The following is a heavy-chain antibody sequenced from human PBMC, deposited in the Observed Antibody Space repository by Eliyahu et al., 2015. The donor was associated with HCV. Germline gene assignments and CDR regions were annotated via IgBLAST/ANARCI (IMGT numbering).Heavy chain of an antibody. J-gene: IGHJ5*02. V-gene: IGHV1-18*01. CDR2: ISSDNGHT. D-gene: IGHD2/OR15-2a*01. CDR3: ARVLPLDYLGWFDP. Sequence: QVQLVQSGAEVKKPGATVKVSCKASDDTFTKFGITWVRQAPGQGLEWMGWISSDNGHTKYSQKFQGRVTMTTDTSTRTTYMELRSLRSDDTAIYYCARVLPLDYLGWFDPWGQGTLVTVSS. CDR1: DDTFTKFG.